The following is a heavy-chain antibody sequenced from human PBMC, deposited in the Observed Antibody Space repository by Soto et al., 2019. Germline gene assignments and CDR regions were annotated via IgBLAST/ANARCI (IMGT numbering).Heavy chain of an antibody. Sequence: QLQLQESGPGLVKPSQTLSLTCTVSGGSINNGHFYWGWIRQPPGKGLEWIGYVYFTGTTYLHPSRKSRINMSIETSKNQFSLKLSSVTAADTAVYYCVRGYYYGSGSLHWFDPWGQGTLVTVSS. D-gene: IGHD3-10*01. V-gene: IGHV4-30-4*01. J-gene: IGHJ5*02. CDR2: VYFTGTT. CDR3: VRGYYYGSGSLHWFDP. CDR1: GGSINNGHFY.